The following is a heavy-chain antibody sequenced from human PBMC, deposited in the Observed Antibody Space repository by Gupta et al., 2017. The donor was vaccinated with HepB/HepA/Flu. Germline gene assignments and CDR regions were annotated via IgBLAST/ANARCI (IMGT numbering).Heavy chain of an antibody. J-gene: IGHJ4*02. Sequence: EVQLVQSGGGLVKPGGSLRLSCAGSGFIFSSRTMNWVRQAPGKGLEWVSSITTGSPYIYYADSVKGRFTISRDNAMNSLYLDMNSLRAEDTAVYYCARGSGKIDYWGQGTLVTVSS. CDR1: GFIFSSRT. CDR3: ARGSGKIDY. CDR2: ITTGSPYI. V-gene: IGHV3-21*01.